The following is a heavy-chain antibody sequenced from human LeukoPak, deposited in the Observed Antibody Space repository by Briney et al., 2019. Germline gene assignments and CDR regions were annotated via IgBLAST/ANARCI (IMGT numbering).Heavy chain of an antibody. V-gene: IGHV1-2*02. Sequence: ASVKVSCKASGYTFTGYYMHWVRQAPGQGLEWMGWINPNSGGTNYAQKFQGRVTMTRDTSISTAYMELSRLRSDDTAVYYCARGGWDSSGYYWHYFDYWGQGTLVTVSS. J-gene: IGHJ4*02. CDR3: ARGGWDSSGYYWHYFDY. CDR1: GYTFTGYY. CDR2: INPNSGGT. D-gene: IGHD3-22*01.